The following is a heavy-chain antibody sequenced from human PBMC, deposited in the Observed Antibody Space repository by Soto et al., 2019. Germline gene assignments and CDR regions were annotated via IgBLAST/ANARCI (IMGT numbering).Heavy chain of an antibody. CDR3: AKDLGIITFMYYFGP. CDR2: ISGSGGTT. J-gene: IGHJ5*02. D-gene: IGHD3-16*01. Sequence: AGGSLRLSCTASGFNFSNHAMSWVRQAPGKGLEWVSVISGSGGTTYYADSVKGRFTTTRDNSKNTLYLQMNSLRAEDTAIYYCAKDLGIITFMYYFGPWGLGTLVTVSS. CDR1: GFNFSNHA. V-gene: IGHV3-23*01.